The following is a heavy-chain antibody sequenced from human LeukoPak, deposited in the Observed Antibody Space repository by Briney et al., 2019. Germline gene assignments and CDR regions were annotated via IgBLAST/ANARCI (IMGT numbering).Heavy chain of an antibody. V-gene: IGHV4-59*12. CDR2: IYYSGST. Sequence: SETLSLTCTVSGGSISSYYWSWIRQPPGKGLEWIGYIYYSGSTNYKSSLKSRVTISVDTSKNQFSLRLSSVTAADTAVYYCARGPADYNKLKPGDRDGYNYKSKRTPFDYWGQGTLVTVSS. CDR3: ARGPADYNKLKPGDRDGYNYKSKRTPFDY. D-gene: IGHD5-24*01. J-gene: IGHJ4*02. CDR1: GGSISSYY.